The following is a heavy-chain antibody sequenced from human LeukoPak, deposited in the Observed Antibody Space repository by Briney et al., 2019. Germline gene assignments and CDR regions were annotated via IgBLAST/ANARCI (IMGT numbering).Heavy chain of an antibody. Sequence: GGSLRLSCAGSGFTFSSHSMNWVRQAPGKGLEWLSHISADSSIIHYAASVRGRITISRDNAENSLFLQMRSLRAEVTAVYYCTKDSSDGRTYSEPDFWGQGTLVIVST. CDR2: ISADSSII. CDR3: TKDSSDGRTYSEPDF. D-gene: IGHD3-10*01. J-gene: IGHJ4*02. CDR1: GFTFSSHS. V-gene: IGHV3-48*04.